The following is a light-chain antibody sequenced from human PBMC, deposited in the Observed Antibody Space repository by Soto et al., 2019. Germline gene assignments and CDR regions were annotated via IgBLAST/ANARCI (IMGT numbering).Light chain of an antibody. J-gene: IGKJ4*01. Sequence: DLVMTQAPLSLSVTPGQPASISCKSSQSLLHSDGKTYLSWYLQKPGQPPQLLMYEVSIRFSGVPDRFRGSGSGTDFTLSISRMEAADVGIYYCMQATQPLLTFGGGTKVDIK. V-gene: IGKV2-29*03. CDR3: MQATQPLLT. CDR2: EVS. CDR1: QSLLHSDGKTY.